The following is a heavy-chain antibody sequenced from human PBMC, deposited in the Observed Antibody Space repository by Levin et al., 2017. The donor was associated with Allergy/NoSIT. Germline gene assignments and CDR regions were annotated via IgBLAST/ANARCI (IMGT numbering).Heavy chain of an antibody. CDR2: ISHDGTTK. J-gene: IGHJ4*02. D-gene: IGHD1-26*01. CDR3: AKDGRGSGAY. V-gene: IGHV3-30*18. CDR1: GFGFSNYG. Sequence: PGGSLRLSCAASGFGFSNYGMHWVRQAPGKGLEWVAVISHDGTTKYYADSVKGRFAISRDNSKNTLYLQMNSLRVEDTAEYYCAKDGRGSGAYWGQGTLVTVSS.